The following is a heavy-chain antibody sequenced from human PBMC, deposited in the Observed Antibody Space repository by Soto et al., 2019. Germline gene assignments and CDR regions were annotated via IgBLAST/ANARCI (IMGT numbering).Heavy chain of an antibody. D-gene: IGHD3-22*01. CDR2: ISSGSSTI. V-gene: IGHV3-48*01. CDR1: GFTFRSYS. J-gene: IGHJ4*02. Sequence: PGGSLRLSCAASGFTFRSYSMNWVRQAPGKGLEWVSYISSGSSTIHYADSVKGRFTISRDNSRNTLFLQMNSLRAEDTAVYYCARDYYKYYDSSGYYRSPAYWGQGTLVTVSS. CDR3: ARDYYKYYDSSGYYRSPAY.